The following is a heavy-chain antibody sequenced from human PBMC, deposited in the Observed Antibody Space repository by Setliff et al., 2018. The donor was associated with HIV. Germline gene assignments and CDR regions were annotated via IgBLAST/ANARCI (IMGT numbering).Heavy chain of an antibody. J-gene: IGHJ4*02. D-gene: IGHD6-19*01. CDR1: GGSLSTYY. CDR3: ARGYSSGWYDY. Sequence: LSLTCTVSGGSLSTYYWSRIRQPSGKGLEWVGFISYSGSTNYNPSLESRVTISIDTSKNQFSLKLYSVTAADTAVYYCARGYSSGWYDYWGQGTLVTVSS. CDR2: ISYSGST. V-gene: IGHV4-59*01.